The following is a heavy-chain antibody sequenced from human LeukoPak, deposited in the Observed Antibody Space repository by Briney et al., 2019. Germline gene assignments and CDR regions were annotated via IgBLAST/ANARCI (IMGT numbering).Heavy chain of an antibody. CDR2: IHTSGNT. J-gene: IGHJ6*03. CDR1: GGSITSGNYY. V-gene: IGHV4-61*02. CDR3: ARRYGDYVWDYYYMDV. Sequence: SETLSLTCTVSGGSITSGNYYWSWIRQPAGKGLEWIGRIHTSGNTNYNPSLKSRVTISVDTSKNQFFLHLSSVTAADTAVYYCARRYGDYVWDYYYMDVWGKGTTVTVSS. D-gene: IGHD4-17*01.